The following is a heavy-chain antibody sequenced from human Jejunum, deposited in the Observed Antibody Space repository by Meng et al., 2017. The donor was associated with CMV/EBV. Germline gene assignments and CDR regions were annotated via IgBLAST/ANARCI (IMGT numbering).Heavy chain of an antibody. CDR2: IRYDGSDE. D-gene: IGHD2-2*02. Sequence: YGMHWVRQAPGKGLEWVTFIRYDGSDEYYADSVKGRFTISRDNSKNTLYLEMKSLGPEDTAVYYCAKGFCSGTGCYTDYYYGMDVWGQGTTVTVSS. CDR3: AKGFCSGTGCYTDYYYGMDV. CDR1: YG. V-gene: IGHV3-30*02. J-gene: IGHJ6*02.